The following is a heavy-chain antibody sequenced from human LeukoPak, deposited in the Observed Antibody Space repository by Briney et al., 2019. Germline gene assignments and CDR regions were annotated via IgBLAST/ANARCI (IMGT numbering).Heavy chain of an antibody. CDR2: IKQDGSEK. J-gene: IGHJ4*02. D-gene: IGHD3-3*01. Sequence: PGGSLRLSCAASGFAFSSYWMSWVRQAPGKGLEWVANIKQDGSEKYYVDSVKGRFTISRDNAKNSLYLQMNSLRAEDTAVYYCARVGDFWSLDYWGQGTLVTVSS. V-gene: IGHV3-7*01. CDR1: GFAFSSYW. CDR3: ARVGDFWSLDY.